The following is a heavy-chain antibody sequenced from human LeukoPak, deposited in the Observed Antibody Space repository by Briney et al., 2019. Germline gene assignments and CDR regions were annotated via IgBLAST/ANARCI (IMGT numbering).Heavy chain of an antibody. CDR3: ARDCITGYCSGGSCWSWFDP. CDR2: IYYSGST. D-gene: IGHD2-15*01. V-gene: IGHV4-30-4*01. CDR1: GGSISSYY. Sequence: SETLSLTCTVSGGSISSYYWSWIRQPPGKGLEWIGYIYYSGSTYYNPSLKSRVTISVDTSKNQFSLKLSSVTAADTAVYYCARDCITGYCSGGSCWSWFDPWGQGTLVTVSS. J-gene: IGHJ5*02.